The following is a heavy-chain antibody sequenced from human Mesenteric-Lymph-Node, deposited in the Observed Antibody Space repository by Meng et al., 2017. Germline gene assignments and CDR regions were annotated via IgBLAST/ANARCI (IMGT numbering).Heavy chain of an antibody. CDR1: GFTFDDYG. J-gene: IGHJ4*02. CDR3: VSGRAFAS. Sequence: GESLKISCAASGFTFDDYGMSWVRQAPGKGLEWVSGINWNGGSTGYADSVKGQFTISRDNSKNSLYLQMSSLRAEDTAVYYCVSGRAFASWGQGTLVTVSS. CDR2: INWNGGST. D-gene: IGHD3-10*01. V-gene: IGHV3-20*04.